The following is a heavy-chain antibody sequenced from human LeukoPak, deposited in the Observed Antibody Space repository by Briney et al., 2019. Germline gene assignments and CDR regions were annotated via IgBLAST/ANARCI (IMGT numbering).Heavy chain of an antibody. Sequence: ASVKVSCKASGYTFSGYYVHWVRQAPGQGLEWMGWINPNSGGTYYAQKFQGRVTMTRDTSINTAYMELRGVTSDDTAVYYCARDGEQWLEWGQGTLVTVSS. CDR1: GYTFSGYY. V-gene: IGHV1-2*02. J-gene: IGHJ4*02. CDR2: INPNSGGT. D-gene: IGHD6-19*01. CDR3: ARDGEQWLE.